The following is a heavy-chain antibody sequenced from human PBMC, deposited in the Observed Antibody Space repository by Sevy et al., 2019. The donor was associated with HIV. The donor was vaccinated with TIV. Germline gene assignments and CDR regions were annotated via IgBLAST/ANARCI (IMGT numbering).Heavy chain of an antibody. J-gene: IGHJ5*02. CDR3: ASDCISTSCYANWFDP. V-gene: IGHV3-48*02. D-gene: IGHD2-2*01. CDR2: ISSTSGTI. CDR1: GFTFSSYS. Sequence: GGSLRLSCAASGFTFSSYSMNWVRQAPGKGLEWVSYISSTSGTIYCADAVKGRFTISRDNARNSLHLQMSSLRDEDTAVYYCASDCISTSCYANWFDPWGQGTLVTVSS.